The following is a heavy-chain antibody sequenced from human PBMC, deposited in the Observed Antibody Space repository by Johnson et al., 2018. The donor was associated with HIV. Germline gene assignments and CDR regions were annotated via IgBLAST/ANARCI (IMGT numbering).Heavy chain of an antibody. V-gene: IGHV3-20*04. CDR3: ARHAGGDFTYGLFQH. D-gene: IGHD4-17*01. CDR1: GFTFDDYG. CDR2: IDWTGANA. J-gene: IGHJ1*01. Sequence: VQLVESGGGVARPGGSLRLSCEASGFTFDDYGMTWVRQAPGKGLEWVSGIDWTGANAGYADSVQGRFTIFRDNAKNSLYRQMSGLREEDTALYYCARHAGGDFTYGLFQHWGRDTLVTVSS.